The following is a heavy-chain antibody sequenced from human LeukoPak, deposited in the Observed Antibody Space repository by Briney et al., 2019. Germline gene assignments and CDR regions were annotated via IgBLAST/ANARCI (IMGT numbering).Heavy chain of an antibody. CDR2: NNHSGST. D-gene: IGHD6-6*01. Sequence: SETLSLTCAVYGGSFSGYYWSWIRQPPGQGLEWIGENNHSGSTNYNPSLKSRVTISVDTSKNQFSLKLSSVTAADTAVYYCASAGYSSSSFDYWGQGTLVTVSS. CDR3: ASAGYSSSSFDY. V-gene: IGHV4-34*01. J-gene: IGHJ4*02. CDR1: GGSFSGYY.